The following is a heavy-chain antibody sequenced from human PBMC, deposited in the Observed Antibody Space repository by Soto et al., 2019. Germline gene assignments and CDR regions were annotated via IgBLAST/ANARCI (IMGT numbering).Heavy chain of an antibody. CDR1: GGTFSSYA. Sequence: ASVKVSCKASGGTFSSYAISWVRQAPGQGLEWMGGIIPIFGTANYAQKFQGRVTITADESTSTAYMELSGLRSEDTAVYYCARDLVGYNWNDNWFDPWGQGTLVTVSS. J-gene: IGHJ5*02. CDR3: ARDLVGYNWNDNWFDP. D-gene: IGHD1-1*01. CDR2: IIPIFGTA. V-gene: IGHV1-69*13.